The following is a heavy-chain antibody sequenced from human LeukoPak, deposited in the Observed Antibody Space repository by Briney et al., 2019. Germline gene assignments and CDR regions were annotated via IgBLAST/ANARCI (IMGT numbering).Heavy chain of an antibody. CDR3: ARNRSRTFHFDY. CDR2: ISYDGSNK. J-gene: IGHJ4*02. Sequence: GGSLRLSCAASGFTFSSYAMHWVRQAPGKGLEWVAVISYDGSNKYYADSVKGRFTISRDNAKNSLYLQMNSLRAADTAVYYCARNRSRTFHFDYWGQGTLVTVSS. CDR1: GFTFSSYA. D-gene: IGHD3-16*02. V-gene: IGHV3-30-3*01.